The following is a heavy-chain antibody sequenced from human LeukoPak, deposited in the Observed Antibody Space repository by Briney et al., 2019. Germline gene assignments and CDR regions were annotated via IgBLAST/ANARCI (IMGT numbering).Heavy chain of an antibody. CDR3: ARDSGQKYCGGDCYFGP. CDR2: IKQDGSEK. V-gene: IGHV3-7*01. J-gene: IGHJ5*02. Sequence: GGSLRLSCAASGFTFSSYWMSWVRQAPGKGLEWVANIKQDGSEKYYVDSVKGRFTISRDNAKNSLYLQMNSLRAEDTAVYYCARDSGQKYCGGDCYFGPWGQGTLVTVSS. CDR1: GFTFSSYW. D-gene: IGHD2-21*02.